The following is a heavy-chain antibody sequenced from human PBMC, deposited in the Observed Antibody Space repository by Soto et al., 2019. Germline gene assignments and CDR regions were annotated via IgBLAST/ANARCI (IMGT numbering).Heavy chain of an antibody. CDR1: GFAFNNYG. CDR2: ISKSDYT. V-gene: IGHV3-21*01. D-gene: IGHD2-2*01. Sequence: GGSLGLSCTVSGFAFNNYGINWVRQAPGKGLEWVSSISKSDYTYYSDSVKGRFTISRDNAKNSVSLQMNTLRVEDTAVYYCAREDSIIIPAVSDFWGQGTLVTVS. CDR3: AREDSIIIPAVSDF. J-gene: IGHJ4*02.